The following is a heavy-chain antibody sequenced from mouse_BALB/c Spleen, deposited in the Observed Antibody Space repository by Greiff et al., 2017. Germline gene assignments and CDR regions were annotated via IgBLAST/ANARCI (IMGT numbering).Heavy chain of an antibody. V-gene: IGHV1-80*01. CDR3: ARSHGSPVFDV. D-gene: IGHD1-1*01. CDR2: IYPGDGDT. Sequence: QVQLQQSGAELVRPGSSVKISCKASGYAFSSYWMNWVKQRPGQGLEWIGQIYPGDGDTNYNGKFKGKATLTADKSSSTAYMQLSSLTSEDSAVYFCARSHGSPVFDVWGAGTTVTVSS. CDR1: GYAFSSYW. J-gene: IGHJ1*01.